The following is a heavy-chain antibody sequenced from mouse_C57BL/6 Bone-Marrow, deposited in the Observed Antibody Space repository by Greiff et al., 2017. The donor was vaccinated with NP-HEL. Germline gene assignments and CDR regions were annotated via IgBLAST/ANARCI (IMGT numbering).Heavy chain of an antibody. Sequence: QVQLQQSGAELVRPGTSVKMSCKASGYTFTNYWIGWAKQRPGHGLEWIGDIYPGGGYTKYNEKFKGKATLTADKSSSTAYMQFSSLTSEDSAIYYCATGGLVYFGYWGQGTTLTVAS. J-gene: IGHJ2*01. CDR1: GYTFTNYW. V-gene: IGHV1-63*01. CDR2: IYPGGGYT. D-gene: IGHD3-3*01. CDR3: ATGGLVYFGY.